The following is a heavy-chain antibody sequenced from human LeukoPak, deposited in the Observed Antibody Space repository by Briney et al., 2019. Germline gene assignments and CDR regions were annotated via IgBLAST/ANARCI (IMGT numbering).Heavy chain of an antibody. CDR2: IYYSGST. J-gene: IGHJ4*02. D-gene: IGHD6-19*01. CDR1: GGSISSSSYY. CDR3: AGTSSGWSSGTHY. Sequence: SETLSLTCTVSGGSISSSSYYWGWIRQPPGKGLEWIGSIYYSGSTYYNPFLKSRVTISVDTSKNQFSLKLSSVTAADTAVYYCAGTSSGWSSGTHYWGQGTLVTVSS. V-gene: IGHV4-39*01.